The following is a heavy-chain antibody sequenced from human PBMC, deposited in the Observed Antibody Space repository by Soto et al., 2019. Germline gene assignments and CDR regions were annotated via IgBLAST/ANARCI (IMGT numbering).Heavy chain of an antibody. CDR1: GYDFDSYG. D-gene: IGHD2-21*01. CDR2: IKTDTGNT. J-gene: IGHJ1*01. V-gene: IGHV1-18*01. Sequence: QVQLVQSGAEVKKPGASVKVSCKASGYDFDSYGLVWMRQAPGQGLEWLGWIKTDTGNTDFAPKFKARVTMTADTTTSTVYMELRSLRSDDTAVYYCGRALKYGDRYETCVPGDNWGQGTLVTVSS. CDR3: GRALKYGDRYETCVPGDN.